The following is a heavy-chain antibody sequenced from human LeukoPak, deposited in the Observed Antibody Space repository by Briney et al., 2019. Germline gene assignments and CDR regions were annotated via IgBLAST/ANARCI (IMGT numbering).Heavy chain of an antibody. V-gene: IGHV1-2*06. CDR1: GYTFTGHF. D-gene: IGHD2-21*02. CDR2: IDPNDGGT. CDR3: ARGLYSGDWGVDC. J-gene: IGHJ4*02. Sequence: ASVTVSCKASGYTFTGHFIQWVRQAPGQGPEWMGRIDPNDGGTNYAQKFQGRVTMTRDTSISTVYMELSRLRSDDTAVYYCARGLYSGDWGVDCWGQGTLVTVSS.